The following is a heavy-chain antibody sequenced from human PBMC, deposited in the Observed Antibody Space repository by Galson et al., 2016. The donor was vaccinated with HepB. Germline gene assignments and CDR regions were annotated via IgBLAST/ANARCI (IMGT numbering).Heavy chain of an antibody. CDR1: VGSMRGYY. D-gene: IGHD3-9*01. V-gene: IGHV4-59*01. J-gene: IGHJ5*02. CDR2: IHYSGTT. CDR3: ARDFDPFDP. Sequence: SETLSLTCSVSVGSMRGYYWSWIRQSPGEGLEWIGYIHYSGTTKYNPSLKSRVTISIDASKNQFSLKLNSVTAADTAVYFCARDFDPFDPWGQGSLVTVSS.